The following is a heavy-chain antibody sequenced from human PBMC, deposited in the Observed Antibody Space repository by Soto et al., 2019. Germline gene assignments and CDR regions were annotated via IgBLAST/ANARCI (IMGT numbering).Heavy chain of an antibody. D-gene: IGHD5-18*01. Sequence: GGSLRLSCAASGFTFSSYGMHWVRQAPGKGLEWVAVISYDGSNKYYADSVKGRFTISRDNSKNTLYLQMNSLRAEDTAVYYCANGGYSYGYDYRAQRTPVTGSS. J-gene: IGHJ4*02. CDR2: ISYDGSNK. V-gene: IGHV3-30*18. CDR3: ANGGYSYGYDY. CDR1: GFTFSSYG.